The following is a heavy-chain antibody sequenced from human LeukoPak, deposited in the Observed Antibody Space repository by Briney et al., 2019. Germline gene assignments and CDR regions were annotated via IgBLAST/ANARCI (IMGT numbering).Heavy chain of an antibody. CDR2: ISWHSGII. CDR1: GFAFDDYA. D-gene: IGHD2-2*01. Sequence: PGGSLRLSCAASGFAFDDYAMHWVRQAPGKGLEWVSSISWHSGIIAYADSVQGRFTVSRDNAKNSLYLQMNSLRAEDTAFYYCAKDRRSTSSSYGYWGQGTLVTVSS. V-gene: IGHV3-9*01. J-gene: IGHJ4*02. CDR3: AKDRRSTSSSYGY.